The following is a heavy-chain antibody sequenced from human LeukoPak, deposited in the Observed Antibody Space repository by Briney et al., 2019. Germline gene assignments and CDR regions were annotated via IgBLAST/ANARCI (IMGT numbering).Heavy chain of an antibody. J-gene: IGHJ6*03. Sequence: SETLSLTCAVYGGSFSGYYWSWIRQPPGKGLEWIGEMNHSGSTNYNPSLKSRVTISVDTSKNQFSLKLNSVTPEDTAVYFCARDDLQLVRRLGGTTEYYYYYYMDVWGKGTTVTVSS. D-gene: IGHD6-13*01. CDR1: GGSFSGYY. V-gene: IGHV4-34*01. CDR3: ARDDLQLVRRLGGTTEYYYYYYMDV. CDR2: MNHSGST.